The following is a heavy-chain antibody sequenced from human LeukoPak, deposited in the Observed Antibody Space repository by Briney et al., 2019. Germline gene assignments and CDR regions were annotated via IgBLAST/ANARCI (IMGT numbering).Heavy chain of an antibody. CDR2: ITNDGSST. J-gene: IGHJ4*02. CDR1: GFTFSSYW. Sequence: PGGSLRLSCTASGFTFSSYWMHWVRQAPGKGLVWVSRITNDGSSTTYADSVKGRFTISSDNAKNTLYLQMNSLRVEDTAVYYCARGRPHGNDYWGQGTLVTVSS. D-gene: IGHD4-23*01. CDR3: ARGRPHGNDY. V-gene: IGHV3-74*01.